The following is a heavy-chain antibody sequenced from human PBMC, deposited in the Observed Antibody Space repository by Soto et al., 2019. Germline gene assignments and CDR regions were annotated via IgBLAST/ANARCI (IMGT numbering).Heavy chain of an antibody. D-gene: IGHD2-2*01. CDR2: INHSGST. J-gene: IGHJ6*03. Sequence: SETLSLTCAVYGGSFSGYYWSWIRQPPGKGLEWIGEINHSGSTNYNPSLKSRVTISVDTSKNQFSLKLSSVTAADTAVYYCARVDGGYCSSTSCYLYRYYYYYMDVWGKGTTVT. V-gene: IGHV4-34*01. CDR3: ARVDGGYCSSTSCYLYRYYYYYMDV. CDR1: GGSFSGYY.